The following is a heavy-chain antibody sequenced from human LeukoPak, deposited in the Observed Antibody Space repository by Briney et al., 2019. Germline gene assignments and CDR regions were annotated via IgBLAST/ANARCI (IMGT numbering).Heavy chain of an antibody. CDR2: IYSGGST. CDR3: ARLEGSYYHGMDV. Sequence: GGSLRLSCVASGFTFSSYAMNWVRQAPENGLEWVSVIYSGGSTYYADSVRGRFTIFRDNSKNTLYLQMNSLRAEDTAVYYCARLEGSYYHGMDVWGQGTTVTVSS. V-gene: IGHV3-53*01. J-gene: IGHJ6*02. D-gene: IGHD1-26*01. CDR1: GFTFSSYA.